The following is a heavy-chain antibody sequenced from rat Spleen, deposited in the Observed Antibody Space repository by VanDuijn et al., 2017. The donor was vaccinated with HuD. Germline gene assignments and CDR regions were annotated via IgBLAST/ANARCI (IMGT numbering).Heavy chain of an antibody. CDR3: ARHGYDGSYYYWDY. J-gene: IGHJ2*01. Sequence: EVQLVESGGGLVQPGRSLKLSCAASGLTFSDYGMAWVRQAPTKGLEWVATISYGDSSGHSSTYYRDSVKGRFTISRDNAKSSLYLQMDSLRSEDTATYYCARHGYDGSYYYWDYWGQGVMVTVSS. V-gene: IGHV5-29*01. CDR1: GLTFSDYG. D-gene: IGHD1-12*02. CDR2: ISYGDSSGHSST.